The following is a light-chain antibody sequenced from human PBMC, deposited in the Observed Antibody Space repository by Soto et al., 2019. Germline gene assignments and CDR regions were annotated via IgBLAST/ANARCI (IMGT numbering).Light chain of an antibody. CDR2: WAS. Sequence: DIVMTQSPDSLAVSLGERATINCKSSQSVLYSSNNKNYLAWYQQKPGQPPKLLIYWASTREFGVPDRFSGRGSGTDFTLTISSLQAEDVAVYYCQQYYSTPRTFGQGTTVEIK. CDR1: QSVLYSSNNKNY. CDR3: QQYYSTPRT. J-gene: IGKJ1*01. V-gene: IGKV4-1*01.